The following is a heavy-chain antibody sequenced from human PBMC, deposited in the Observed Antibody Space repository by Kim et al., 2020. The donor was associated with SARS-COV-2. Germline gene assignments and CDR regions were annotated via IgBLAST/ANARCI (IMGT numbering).Heavy chain of an antibody. CDR3: ARDPEDY. Sequence: DRSNKYYADSVKGRFTISRDSAKTALDLQMNSLRAEDTAVYYCARDPEDYWGQGTLVTVSS. J-gene: IGHJ4*02. CDR2: DRSNK. V-gene: IGHV3-33*01.